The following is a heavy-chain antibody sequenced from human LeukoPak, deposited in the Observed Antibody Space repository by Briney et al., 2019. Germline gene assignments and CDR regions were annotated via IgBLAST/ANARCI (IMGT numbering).Heavy chain of an antibody. CDR2: IIPIFGTA. CDR1: GGTFSSYA. J-gene: IGHJ4*02. D-gene: IGHD2-2*01. V-gene: IGHV1-69*13. CDR3: ARDRWGQLSYFDY. Sequence: ASVKVSCKASGGTFSSYAISWVRQAPGRGLEWMGGIIPIFGTANYAQKFQGRVTITADESTSIACMELSSLRSEDTAVYYCARDRWGQLSYFDYWGQGTLVTVSS.